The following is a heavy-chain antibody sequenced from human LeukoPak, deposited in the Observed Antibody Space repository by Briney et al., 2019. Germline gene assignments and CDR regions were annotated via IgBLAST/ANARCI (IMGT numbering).Heavy chain of an antibody. J-gene: IGHJ3*02. D-gene: IGHD1-26*01. V-gene: IGHV5-51*01. CDR2: IYPGDSDT. Sequence: LGESLKISCKGSGYSFTSYWISWVRQMPGKGLEWMGFIYPGDSDTRYSPSFQGQVTISADKSMSTAYLQWSSLKASDTAMYYCARRRGRYSGDAFDIWGQGTMVTVSS. CDR3: ARRRGRYSGDAFDI. CDR1: GYSFTSYW.